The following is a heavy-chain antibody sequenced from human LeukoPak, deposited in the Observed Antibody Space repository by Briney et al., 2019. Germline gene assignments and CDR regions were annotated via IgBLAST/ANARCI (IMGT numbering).Heavy chain of an antibody. CDR3: ARGALRYSDY. CDR1: GFTFSTYN. Sequence: PGGSLRLSCSASGFTFSTYNMNWVRQAPGKGLEWVSFIGTSSGAIYYADSVKGRFTISRDNAKNSLYLQMNSLRDEDTAVYYCARGALRYSDYWGQGTLVTVSS. CDR2: IGTSSGAI. J-gene: IGHJ4*02. D-gene: IGHD3-9*01. V-gene: IGHV3-48*02.